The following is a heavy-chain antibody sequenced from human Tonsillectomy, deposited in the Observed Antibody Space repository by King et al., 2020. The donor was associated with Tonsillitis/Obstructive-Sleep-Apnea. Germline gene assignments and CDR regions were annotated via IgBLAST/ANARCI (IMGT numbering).Heavy chain of an antibody. J-gene: IGHJ6*02. Sequence: VQLVESGAEVKKPGASVKVSCKASGYTFTSYYMYWVRQAPGQGLEWMRIINPSGGSTSNAQKFQGRVTMTRDTSTSTVYMELSSLRSEDTAVYYCARGGDSSSYYYYGMDVWGQGTTVTVSS. V-gene: IGHV1-46*01. D-gene: IGHD3-22*01. CDR1: GYTFTSYY. CDR3: ARGGDSSSYYYYGMDV. CDR2: INPSGGST.